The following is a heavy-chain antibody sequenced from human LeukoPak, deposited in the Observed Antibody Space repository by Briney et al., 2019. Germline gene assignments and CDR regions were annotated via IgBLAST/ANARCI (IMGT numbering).Heavy chain of an antibody. V-gene: IGHV1-2*02. CDR1: GYTFTGYY. D-gene: IGHD2-2*02. CDR3: ARDGLRYCSSTSCYTFDY. J-gene: IGHJ4*02. CDR2: INPNSGGT. Sequence: GASVKVSCKASGYTFTGYYMHWVRQAPGQGLEWMGWINPNSGGTNYAQKSQGRVTMTRDTSISTAYMELSRLRSDDTAVYYCARDGLRYCSSTSCYTFDYWGQGTLVTVSS.